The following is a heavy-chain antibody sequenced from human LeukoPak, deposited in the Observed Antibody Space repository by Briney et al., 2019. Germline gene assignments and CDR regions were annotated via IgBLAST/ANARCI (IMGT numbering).Heavy chain of an antibody. Sequence: SETLSLTCTVSGFSISSSSYYWGWIRQPPGKGLEGIVSIDYSGSTYNNPSLKSRVTTSVDTSKTQFSLKLSSVTAADTAVYYCATSTPQYYYDSSGLTNFDYWGQGTLVTASS. CDR2: IDYSGST. CDR3: ATSTPQYYYDSSGLTNFDY. J-gene: IGHJ4*02. CDR1: GFSISSSSYY. V-gene: IGHV4-39*01. D-gene: IGHD3-22*01.